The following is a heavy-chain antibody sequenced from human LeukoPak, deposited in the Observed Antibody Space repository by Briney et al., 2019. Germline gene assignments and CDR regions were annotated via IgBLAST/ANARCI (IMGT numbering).Heavy chain of an antibody. Sequence: PGGSLRLSCAASGFALSSHWMTWVRQVPGRGPEWVANVNRDGSETYYLDSVKGRFTISKDNAKNSLYLQMNRLRAEDTALYHCARNNGVDVWGQGTTVIVSS. V-gene: IGHV3-7*03. CDR3: ARNNGVDV. J-gene: IGHJ6*02. CDR1: GFALSSHW. CDR2: VNRDGSET.